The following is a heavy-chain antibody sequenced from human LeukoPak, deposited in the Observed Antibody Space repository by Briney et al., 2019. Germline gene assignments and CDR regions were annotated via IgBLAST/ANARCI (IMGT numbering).Heavy chain of an antibody. Sequence: SETLSLTCTVSGGSISSSSYSWGWIRQPPGKGLEWIGYIYYSGSTNYNPSLKSRVTISVDTSKNQFSLKLSSVTAADTAVYYCARSYDFWSGPNVYWGQGTLVTVSS. V-gene: IGHV4-61*05. J-gene: IGHJ4*02. D-gene: IGHD3-3*01. CDR1: GGSISSSSYS. CDR2: IYYSGST. CDR3: ARSYDFWSGPNVY.